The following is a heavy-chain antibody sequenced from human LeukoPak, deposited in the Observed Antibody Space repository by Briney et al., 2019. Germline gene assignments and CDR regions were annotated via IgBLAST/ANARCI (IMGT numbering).Heavy chain of an antibody. Sequence: ASVKVSCKASGGTSSSYAISWVRQAPGQGLEWMGGIIPIFGTANYAQKFQGRVTMTEDTSTDTAYMELSSLRSEDTAVYYCATSPRGYIAAAGTRWGQGTLVTVSS. CDR2: IIPIFGTA. V-gene: IGHV1-69*06. D-gene: IGHD6-13*01. CDR3: ATSPRGYIAAAGTR. CDR1: GGTSSSYA. J-gene: IGHJ4*02.